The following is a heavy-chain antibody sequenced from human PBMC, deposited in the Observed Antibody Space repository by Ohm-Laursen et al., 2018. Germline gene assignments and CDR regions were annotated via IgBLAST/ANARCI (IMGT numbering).Heavy chain of an antibody. Sequence: SLRLSCAASGFTFSTYSMNWVRQAPGKGLEWVSSISSRSSYIHYADSVKGRFTISRDNAKNSLYLQMNSLRAEDTAVYYCARDLDGSYTPIDYWGQGTLVTVSS. D-gene: IGHD1-26*01. CDR1: GFTFSTYS. V-gene: IGHV3-21*01. J-gene: IGHJ4*02. CDR3: ARDLDGSYTPIDY. CDR2: ISSRSSYI.